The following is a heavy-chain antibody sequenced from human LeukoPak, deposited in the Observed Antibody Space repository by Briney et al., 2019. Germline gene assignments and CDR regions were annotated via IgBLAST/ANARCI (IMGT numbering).Heavy chain of an antibody. D-gene: IGHD1-1*01. Sequence: SQTLSLTCTVSGGSISSGDYYWSWIRQPPGKGLEWIGYIYYSGSTYYNPSLKSRVTIPVDTSKNQFSLKLSSVTAADTAVYYCAGVELYYYGMDVWGQGTTVTVSS. CDR1: GGSISSGDYY. CDR2: IYYSGST. J-gene: IGHJ6*02. CDR3: AGVELYYYGMDV. V-gene: IGHV4-30-4*01.